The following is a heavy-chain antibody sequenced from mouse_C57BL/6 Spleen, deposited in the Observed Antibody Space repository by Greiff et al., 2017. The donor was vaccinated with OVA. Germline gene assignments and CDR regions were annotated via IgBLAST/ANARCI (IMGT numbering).Heavy chain of an antibody. Sequence: QVQLQQPGAELVRPGSSVKLSCKASGYTFTSYWMHWVKQRPIQGLEWIGNIDPSDSETHYNQKFKDKATLTVDKSSSTAYMQLSSLTSEDSAVYYGARGDGSSLYYYAMDYWGQGTSVTVSS. CDR2: IDPSDSET. D-gene: IGHD1-1*01. V-gene: IGHV1-52*01. CDR3: ARGDGSSLYYYAMDY. CDR1: GYTFTSYW. J-gene: IGHJ4*01.